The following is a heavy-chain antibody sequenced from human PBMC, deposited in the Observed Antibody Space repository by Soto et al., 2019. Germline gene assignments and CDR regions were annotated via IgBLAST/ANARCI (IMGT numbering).Heavy chain of an antibody. CDR2: ITGGGGST. D-gene: IGHD3-16*01. CDR1: GFTFSSSG. J-gene: IGHJ4*02. V-gene: IGHV3-23*01. CDR3: AKDQGDIDY. Sequence: GGSLRLSCAASGFTFSSSGMGWVRQAPGKGLEWVSAITGGGGSTYYADSVKGRFTISRDNSKNTLYLQMNSLRAEDTAVYYCAKDQGDIDYWGQGTLVTVSS.